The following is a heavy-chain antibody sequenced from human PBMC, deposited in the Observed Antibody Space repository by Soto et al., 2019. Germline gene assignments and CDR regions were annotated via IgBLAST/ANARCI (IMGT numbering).Heavy chain of an antibody. Sequence: ASVKVSCKVSGYTLTELSMHWVRQAPGKGLEWMGGLDPEDGETIYAQKFQGRVTMTEDTSTDTAYMELSSLRSEDTAVYYCATANRLPNDAFDIWGQGTMVTVSS. CDR2: LDPEDGET. CDR1: GYTLTELS. J-gene: IGHJ3*02. V-gene: IGHV1-24*01. D-gene: IGHD2-21*02. CDR3: ATANRLPNDAFDI.